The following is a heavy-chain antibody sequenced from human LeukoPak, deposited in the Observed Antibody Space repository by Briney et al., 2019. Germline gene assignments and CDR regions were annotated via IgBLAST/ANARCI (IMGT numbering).Heavy chain of an antibody. CDR3: ARVYGGYQLLSGADYYYYYMDV. CDR2: INWNGGST. D-gene: IGHD2-2*01. CDR1: GFTFDDYG. Sequence: GGSLRLSCAASGFTFDDYGMSWVRQAPGKGLEWVSGINWNGGSTGYADSVKGRFTISRVNAKNSLYLQMNSLRAEDTALYHCARVYGGYQLLSGADYYYYYMDVWGKGTTVTVSS. J-gene: IGHJ6*03. V-gene: IGHV3-20*01.